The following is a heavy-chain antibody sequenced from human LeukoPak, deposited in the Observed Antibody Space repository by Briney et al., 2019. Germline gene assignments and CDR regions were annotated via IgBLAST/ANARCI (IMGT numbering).Heavy chain of an antibody. CDR1: GFTFSNYA. CDR3: AKDRSRAFITMVRGGYFDY. Sequence: PGGSLRLSCAASGFTFSNYAMSWVRQAPGKGLEWVSAIGGSGGSTYYADSVKGRFTISRDNSKNTLYLQMNSLRAEDTAVYYCAKDRSRAFITMVRGGYFDYWGQGTLVTVSS. CDR2: IGGSGGST. V-gene: IGHV3-23*01. J-gene: IGHJ4*02. D-gene: IGHD3-10*01.